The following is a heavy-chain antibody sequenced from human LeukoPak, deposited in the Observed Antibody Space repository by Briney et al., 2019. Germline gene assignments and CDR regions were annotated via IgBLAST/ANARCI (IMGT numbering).Heavy chain of an antibody. V-gene: IGHV4-61*01. D-gene: IGHD5-18*01. CDR2: IYYSGST. CDR3: ARGRGYSYKNFDS. CDR1: GGSVSSGSYY. Sequence: SETLSLTCTVSGGSVSSGSYYWSWIRQPPGKGLEWIGYIYYSGSTNYNPSLKSRVTISVDTSKNQFSLKLSSVTAADTAVYYCARGRGYSYKNFDSWGQGTLVTVSS. J-gene: IGHJ4*02.